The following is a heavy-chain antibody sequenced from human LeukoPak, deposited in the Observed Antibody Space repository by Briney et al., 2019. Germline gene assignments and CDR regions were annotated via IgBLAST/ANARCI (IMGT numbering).Heavy chain of an antibody. D-gene: IGHD6-19*01. V-gene: IGHV4-4*07. CDR1: GASISSYY. Sequence: SETLSLTCTVSGASISSYYWSWIRQPAGKGLEWIGRIYVSGSTTYNPSLESRVTMSLDTSKNQISLKVSSVTAADTAVYYCARGQARLSWFDPWGQGTLVTVSS. J-gene: IGHJ5*02. CDR3: ARGQARLSWFDP. CDR2: IYVSGST.